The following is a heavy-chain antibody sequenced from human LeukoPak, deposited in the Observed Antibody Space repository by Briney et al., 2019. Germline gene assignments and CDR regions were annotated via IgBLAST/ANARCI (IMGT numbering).Heavy chain of an antibody. J-gene: IGHJ6*02. CDR2: ISSSSSYI. D-gene: IGHD5-12*01. V-gene: IGHV3-21*01. CDR1: GFTFSSNS. CDR3: ARDGYSGYDLKGASYYYGMDV. Sequence: GGSLRLSCAASGFTFSSNSMSWVRQAPGRGREWGSSISSSSSYIYYADSVKGRFTISRDNAKNSLYLQMNSLRAEDTAVYYCARDGYSGYDLKGASYYYGMDVWGQGTTVTVSS.